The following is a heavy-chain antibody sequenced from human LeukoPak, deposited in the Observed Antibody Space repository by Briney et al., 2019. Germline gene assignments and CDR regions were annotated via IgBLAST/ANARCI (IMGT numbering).Heavy chain of an antibody. CDR2: ISSSNNTI. Sequence: GGSLRLSCAASGFSFSSYEMNWVRQAPGKGLEWVSYISSSNNTIYYADSVKGRFTISRDNSKNTLYLQMTNLRAADTAVYYCAKDLSRAVAADWFDPWDQGSLVTVSS. D-gene: IGHD6-19*01. J-gene: IGHJ5*02. V-gene: IGHV3-48*03. CDR1: GFSFSSYE. CDR3: AKDLSRAVAADWFDP.